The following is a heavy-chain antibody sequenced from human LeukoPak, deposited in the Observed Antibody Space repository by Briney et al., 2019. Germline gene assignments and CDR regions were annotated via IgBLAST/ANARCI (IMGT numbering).Heavy chain of an antibody. Sequence: ASVKVSCKASGYSFTTHKMHWVRQAPGQGLEWMGIINPSDIRSRSAQKFQGRVTMTEDTSTDTAYMELSSLRSEDTAVYYCATAGDAIDSVMIWDFWGQGTLVTVSS. D-gene: IGHD3/OR15-3a*01. J-gene: IGHJ4*02. CDR1: GYSFTTHK. V-gene: IGHV1-46*01. CDR2: INPSDIRS. CDR3: ATAGDAIDSVMIWDF.